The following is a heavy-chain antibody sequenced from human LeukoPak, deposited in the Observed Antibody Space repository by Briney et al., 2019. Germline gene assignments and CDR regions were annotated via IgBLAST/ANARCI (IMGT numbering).Heavy chain of an antibody. CDR2: IIPIFGTA. Sequence: GASVKVSCKASGGTFSSYAISWVRQAPGQGLEWMGGIIPIFGTANYAQKFQGRVTITADESTSTAYMELSSLRSEDTAVYYCAREPYTGYCSSTSCHNWFDPWGQGTLVTVSS. CDR1: GGTFSSYA. J-gene: IGHJ5*02. D-gene: IGHD2-2*01. CDR3: AREPYTGYCSSTSCHNWFDP. V-gene: IGHV1-69*13.